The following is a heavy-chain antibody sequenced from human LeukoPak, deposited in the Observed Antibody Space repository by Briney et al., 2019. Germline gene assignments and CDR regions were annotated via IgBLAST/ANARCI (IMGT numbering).Heavy chain of an antibody. CDR3: ARARSGRVVGANIISPYYFDY. Sequence: GGSLRLSCAASGFTFSSYGMHWVRQAPGKGLEWVAFIRYDGSNKYYADSVKGRFTISRDNAKNSLYLQMNSLRAEGTAVYYCARARSGRVVGANIISPYYFDYWGQGTLVTVSS. CDR1: GFTFSSYG. D-gene: IGHD1-26*01. CDR2: IRYDGSNK. V-gene: IGHV3-30*02. J-gene: IGHJ4*02.